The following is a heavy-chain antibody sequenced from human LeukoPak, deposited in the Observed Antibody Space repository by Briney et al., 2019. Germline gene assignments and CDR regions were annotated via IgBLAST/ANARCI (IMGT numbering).Heavy chain of an antibody. CDR2: SSGSGDNT. D-gene: IGHD3-22*01. CDR1: GFTFSSYA. Sequence: GGSLRLSCAASGFTFSSYAMSWVRQAPGKRLEWVSGSSGSGDNTYYADSVKGRFTISRDNSKNTLYVQVNSLGTEDTAAYYCAKGSYYDSSGSFYFDYWGQGTLVTVSS. CDR3: AKGSYYDSSGSFYFDY. V-gene: IGHV3-23*01. J-gene: IGHJ4*02.